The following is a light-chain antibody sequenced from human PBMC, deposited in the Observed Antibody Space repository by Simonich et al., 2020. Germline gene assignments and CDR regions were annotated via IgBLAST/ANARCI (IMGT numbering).Light chain of an antibody. J-gene: IGLJ2*01. V-gene: IGLV2-11*01. CDR2: DVS. CDR3: CSYAGSYTLV. CDR1: SSDVGGYNY. Sequence: QSALTQPRSVSGSPGQSVTLSCPGTSSDVGGYNYVSWYQQHPGKAPKHMLYDVSNRPSGVPERFSGSKSGNTASLTISGRQAEDEADYYCCSYAGSYTLVFGGGTKLTVL.